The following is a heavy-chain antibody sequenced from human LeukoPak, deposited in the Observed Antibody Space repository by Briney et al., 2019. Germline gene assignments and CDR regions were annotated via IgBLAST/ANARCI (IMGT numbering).Heavy chain of an antibody. Sequence: LETLSLTCTVSGGSISSSSYYWGWIRQPPGKGLEWIGSIYYSGSTYYNPSLKSRVTISVDTSKNQFSLKLSSVTAADTAVYYCARRLTDDYWGQGTLVTVSS. CDR2: IYYSGST. CDR1: GGSISSSSYY. V-gene: IGHV4-39*01. J-gene: IGHJ4*02. D-gene: IGHD2-21*02. CDR3: ARRLTDDY.